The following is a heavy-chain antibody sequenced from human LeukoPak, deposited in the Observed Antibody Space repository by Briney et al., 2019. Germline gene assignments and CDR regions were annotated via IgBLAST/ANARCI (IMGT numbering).Heavy chain of an antibody. CDR3: ARGHYELWY. CDR1: GLTFSDYY. V-gene: IGHV3-11*06. D-gene: IGHD3-16*01. J-gene: IGHJ1*01. CDR2: ISSSSSYT. Sequence: GGSLRLSCAASGLTFSDYYMSWIRQAPGKGLEWVSYISSSSSYTDYADSVKGRFTISRDDAKNSLYLQMNSLRAEDTAVYYCARGHYELWYWGQGTLVAVSS.